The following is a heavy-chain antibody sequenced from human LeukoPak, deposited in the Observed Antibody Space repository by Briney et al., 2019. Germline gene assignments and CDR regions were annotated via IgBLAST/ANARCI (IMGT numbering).Heavy chain of an antibody. CDR2: IYYSGST. J-gene: IGHJ4*02. CDR1: GGSISSGGYY. D-gene: IGHD2-2*01. CDR3: ERDYCSSTSCHENTFDY. Sequence: SETLSLTCTVSGGSISSGGYYWSWIGPPPGKGLEWIGYIYYSGSTNYNPSLKSRVTISVDTSKNQFSLKLSSVTAADTAVYYCERDYCSSTSCHENTFDYWGQGALVTVSS. V-gene: IGHV4-61*08.